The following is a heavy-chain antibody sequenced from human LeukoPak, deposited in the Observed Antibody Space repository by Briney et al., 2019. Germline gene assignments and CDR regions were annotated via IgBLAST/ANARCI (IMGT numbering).Heavy chain of an antibody. Sequence: RGSLRLSCAASGFTLTTNLMSWVPQAPGKGLEWVSGIFSGDTTFYADSVKGRFSISRGNSKNTVYLQMNSLRAEDTAVYYCATSSFASGYFWGRFYFWGQGVLGTVSS. CDR1: GFTLTTNL. J-gene: IGHJ4*02. V-gene: IGHV3-66*01. CDR2: IFSGDTT. D-gene: IGHD6-25*01. CDR3: ATSSFASGYFWGRFYF.